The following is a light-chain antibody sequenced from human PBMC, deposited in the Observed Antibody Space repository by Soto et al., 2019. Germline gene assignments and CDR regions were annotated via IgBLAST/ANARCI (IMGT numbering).Light chain of an antibody. V-gene: IGLV2-14*01. CDR2: EVS. CDR3: SSYTSSSTLD. Sequence: QSVLTQPASVSGSPGQSITISCTGTSSDVGGYNYVSWYQQHPGKAPKPMIYEVSNRPSGVSNRFSGSKSGNTASLTISGLQAEDEADYYCSSYTSSSTLDFGTGTKVTVL. J-gene: IGLJ1*01. CDR1: SSDVGGYNY.